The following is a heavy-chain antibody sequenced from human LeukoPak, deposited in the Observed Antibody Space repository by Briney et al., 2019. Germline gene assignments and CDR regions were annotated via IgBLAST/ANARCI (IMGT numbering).Heavy chain of an antibody. CDR1: GGSISSGGYY. J-gene: IGHJ4*02. V-gene: IGHV4-30-2*01. Sequence: SQTLSLTCTVSGGSISSGGYYWSWIRQPPGKGLEWIGYIYHSGSTYYNPSLKSRVTISVDTSKNQFSLKLSSVTAADTAVYYCARGRVLRYFDWWGQGTLVTVSS. D-gene: IGHD3-9*01. CDR3: ARGRVLRYFDW. CDR2: IYHSGST.